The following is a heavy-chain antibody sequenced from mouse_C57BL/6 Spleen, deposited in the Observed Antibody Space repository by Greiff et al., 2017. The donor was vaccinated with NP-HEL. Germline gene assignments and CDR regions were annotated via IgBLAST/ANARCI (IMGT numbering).Heavy chain of an antibody. J-gene: IGHJ3*01. V-gene: IGHV1-69*01. D-gene: IGHD2-4*01. CDR1: GYTFTSYW. CDR2: IDPSDSYT. CDR3: ARPDYDDRFAY. Sequence: VQLQQPGAELVMPGASVKLSCKASGYTFTSYWMHWVKQRPGQGLEWIGEIDPSDSYTNYNQKFKGKSTLTVDKSSSTAYMQLSSLTSEDAAVYYCARPDYDDRFAYWGQGTLVTVSA.